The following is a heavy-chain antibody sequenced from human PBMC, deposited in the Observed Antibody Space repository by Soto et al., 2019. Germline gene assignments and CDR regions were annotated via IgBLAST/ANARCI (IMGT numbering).Heavy chain of an antibody. CDR1: GGSFSGYY. J-gene: IGHJ6*02. V-gene: IGHV4-34*01. D-gene: IGHD3-10*01. CDR2: INHSGST. Sequence: PSETLSLTCAVYGGSFSGYYWSWIRQPPGKGLEWIGEINHSGSTNYNPSLKSRVTISVDTSKNQFSLKLSSVTAADTAVYYCASSGTMVRVYYYGMDVWGQGTTVTVSS. CDR3: ASSGTMVRVYYYGMDV.